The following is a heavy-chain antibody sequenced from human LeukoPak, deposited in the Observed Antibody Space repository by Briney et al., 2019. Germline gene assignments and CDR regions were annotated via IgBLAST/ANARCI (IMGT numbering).Heavy chain of an antibody. V-gene: IGHV4-4*07. J-gene: IGHJ3*02. Sequence: PETLSLTCTVSGGSISSYYWSWIRQPAGKGLEWIGRIYTSGSTNYNPSLKSRVTMSVDTSKNQFSLKLSSVTAADTAVYYCARLYDSSGYYSFGAFDIWGQGTMVTVSS. CDR2: IYTSGST. D-gene: IGHD3-22*01. CDR3: ARLYDSSGYYSFGAFDI. CDR1: GGSISSYY.